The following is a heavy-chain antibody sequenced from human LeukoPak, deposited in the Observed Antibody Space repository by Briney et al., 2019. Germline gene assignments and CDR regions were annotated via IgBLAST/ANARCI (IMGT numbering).Heavy chain of an antibody. CDR1: GFTFSAYA. J-gene: IGHJ5*02. CDR2: ISGSGGIT. CDR3: AKHDPRRVVITNWFDP. V-gene: IGHV3-23*01. Sequence: GGSLRLSCAASGFTFSAYAISCVRQAPGKGLEWVSAISGSGGITYYADSVKGRFTTSRGNSKNTLYLQMNSLRAEDTAVYYCAKHDPRRVVITNWFDPWGQGTLVTVSS. D-gene: IGHD3-22*01.